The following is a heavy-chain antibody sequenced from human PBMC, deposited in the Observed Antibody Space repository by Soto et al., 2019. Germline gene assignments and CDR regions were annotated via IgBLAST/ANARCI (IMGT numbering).Heavy chain of an antibody. CDR1: CGSIISGGYY. J-gene: IGHJ6*02. D-gene: IGHD2-2*01. CDR3: ARECSSTSCSVYYYYGMDV. Sequence: PSETLSLTCTFSCGSIISGGYYWSWIRQHPGKGLEWIGYIYYSGSTYYNPSLKSRVTISVDTSKNQFSLKLSSVTAADTAVYYCARECSSTSCSVYYYYGMDVWGQGTTVTVSS. V-gene: IGHV4-31*03. CDR2: IYYSGST.